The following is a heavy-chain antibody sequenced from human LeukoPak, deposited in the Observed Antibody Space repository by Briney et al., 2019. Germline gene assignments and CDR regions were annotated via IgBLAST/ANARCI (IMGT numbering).Heavy chain of an antibody. D-gene: IGHD3-10*01. CDR1: GFSISSYD. CDR3: ARVGVPYGMDV. Sequence: SETLTLTCTVSGFSISSYDRSWVRQPPGKGLEWFGYIYYSGNTNYNPSLKSRVTISVDTSKNQFSLKLSSVTTADTAVYYCARVGVPYGMDVWGQGTTVTVSS. CDR2: IYYSGNT. J-gene: IGHJ6*02. V-gene: IGHV4-59*01.